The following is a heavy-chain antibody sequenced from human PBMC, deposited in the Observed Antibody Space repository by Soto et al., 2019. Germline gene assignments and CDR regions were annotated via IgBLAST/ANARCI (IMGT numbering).Heavy chain of an antibody. D-gene: IGHD3-3*01. CDR1: GYTFTSYG. CDR2: ISAYNGNT. CDR3: ARVIHLRFLEWLLFGWFDP. V-gene: IGHV1-18*01. J-gene: IGHJ5*02. Sequence: GASVKVSCKESGYTFTSYGISWVRQATGQGLEWMGWISAYNGNTNYAQKLQGRVTMTTDTSTSTAYMELRSLRSDDTAVYYCARVIHLRFLEWLLFGWFDPWGQGTLVTVSS.